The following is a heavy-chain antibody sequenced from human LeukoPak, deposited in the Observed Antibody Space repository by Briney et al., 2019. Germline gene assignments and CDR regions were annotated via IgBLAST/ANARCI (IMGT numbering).Heavy chain of an antibody. J-gene: IGHJ4*02. CDR2: MNPNSGNT. CDR1: GYTFTSYD. CDR3: ARGRYYDFWSGYDY. V-gene: IGHV1-8*03. D-gene: IGHD3-3*01. Sequence: ASVKVSCKASGYTFTSYDINWVRQATGQGLEWMGWMNPNSGNTGYAQKFQGRVTITRNTSISTAYMELSSLRSEDTAVYYCARGRYYDFWSGYDYWGQGTLVTVSS.